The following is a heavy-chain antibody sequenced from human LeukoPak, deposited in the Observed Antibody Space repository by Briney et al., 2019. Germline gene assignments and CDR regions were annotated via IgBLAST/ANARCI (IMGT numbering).Heavy chain of an antibody. J-gene: IGHJ4*02. CDR2: IYHSGST. CDR3: ARPGIAAAGTYFDY. D-gene: IGHD6-13*01. Sequence: SETLSLTCTVSGYSISSGYYWGWIRQPPGKGLEWIGSIYHSGSTYYNPSLKSRVTISVDTSKNQFSLKLSSVTAADTAVYYCARPGIAAAGTYFDYWGQGTLVTVSS. CDR1: GYSISSGYY. V-gene: IGHV4-38-2*02.